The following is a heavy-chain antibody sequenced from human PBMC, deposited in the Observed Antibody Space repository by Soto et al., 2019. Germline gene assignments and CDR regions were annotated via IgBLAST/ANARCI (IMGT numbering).Heavy chain of an antibody. CDR1: GFTFSSYS. CDR2: ISSSSSYI. V-gene: IGHV3-21*01. Sequence: PVGSLRLSCADSGFTFSSYSMNWVRQAPGKGLEWVSSISSSSSYIYYADSVKGRFTISRDNAKNSLYLQMNSLRAEDTAVYYCARDMHWLVQGTFDYWGQGTLVTVSS. D-gene: IGHD6-19*01. J-gene: IGHJ4*02. CDR3: ARDMHWLVQGTFDY.